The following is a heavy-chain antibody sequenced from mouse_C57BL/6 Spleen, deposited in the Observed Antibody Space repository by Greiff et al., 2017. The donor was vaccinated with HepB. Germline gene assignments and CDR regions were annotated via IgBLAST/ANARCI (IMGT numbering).Heavy chain of an antibody. V-gene: IGHV3-6*01. D-gene: IGHD1-1*01. J-gene: IGHJ1*03. Sequence: EVQLQQSGPGLVKPSQSLSLTCSVTGYSITSGYYWNWIRQFPGNKLEWMGYISYDGSNNYNPSLKNRISITRDTSKNQFFLKLNSVTTEDTATYYCARRITTVVGYFDVWGTGTTVTVSS. CDR3: ARRITTVVGYFDV. CDR1: GYSITSGYY. CDR2: ISYDGSN.